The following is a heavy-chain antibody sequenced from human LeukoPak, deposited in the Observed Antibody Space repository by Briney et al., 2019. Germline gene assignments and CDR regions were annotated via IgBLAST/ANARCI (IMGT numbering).Heavy chain of an antibody. D-gene: IGHD3-10*01. CDR3: ARGLWFGELLL. V-gene: IGHV4-34*01. Sequence: XETXSLTCAVYGGSFSGYYWSWIRQPPGKGLEWIGEINHSGSTNYNPSLKSRVTISVDTSKNQFSLKLSSVTAADTAVYYCARGLWFGELLLWGQGTLVTVSS. CDR1: GGSFSGYY. J-gene: IGHJ4*02. CDR2: INHSGST.